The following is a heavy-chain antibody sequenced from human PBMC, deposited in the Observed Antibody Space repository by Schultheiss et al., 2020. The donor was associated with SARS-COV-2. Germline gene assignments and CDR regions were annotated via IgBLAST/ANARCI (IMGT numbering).Heavy chain of an antibody. D-gene: IGHD4-17*01. CDR2: ISSSSSYI. Sequence: GGSLRLSCAASGITFSSYSMNWVRQAPGKGLEWVSSISSSSSYIYYADSVKGRFTISRDNAKNSLYLQMNSLRAEDTAVYYCASLDDYGDPFRHWGQGTLVTVSS. CDR1: GITFSSYS. CDR3: ASLDDYGDPFRH. J-gene: IGHJ1*01. V-gene: IGHV3-21*01.